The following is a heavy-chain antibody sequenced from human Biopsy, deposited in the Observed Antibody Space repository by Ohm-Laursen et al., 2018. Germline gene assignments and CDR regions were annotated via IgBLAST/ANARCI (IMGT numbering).Heavy chain of an antibody. J-gene: IGHJ4*02. D-gene: IGHD4-17*01. V-gene: IGHV3-66*01. CDR2: IYSGGDT. Sequence: GSLRLSCSASGFTVYNNYMTWVRQAPGKGLEWVSLIYSGGDTRYADSVKGRFTISRDSSKNTLYLQMNSLRVEDTAVYYCVLAAAQTVTHFDYWGQGTLVTVSS. CDR1: GFTVYNNY. CDR3: VLAAAQTVTHFDY.